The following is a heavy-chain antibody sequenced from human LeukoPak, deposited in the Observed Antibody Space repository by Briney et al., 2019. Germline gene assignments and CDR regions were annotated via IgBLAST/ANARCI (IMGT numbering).Heavy chain of an antibody. Sequence: SETLSLTCAVSGGSISSGGYSWSWIRRPPGKGLEWIGYIYHSGSTYYNPSLKSRVTISVDRSKNQFSLKLSSVTAADTAVYYCARGEMDCGGDCFNYWGQGTLVTVSS. CDR2: IYHSGST. D-gene: IGHD2-21*01. CDR3: ARGEMDCGGDCFNY. CDR1: GGSISSGGYS. J-gene: IGHJ4*02. V-gene: IGHV4-30-2*01.